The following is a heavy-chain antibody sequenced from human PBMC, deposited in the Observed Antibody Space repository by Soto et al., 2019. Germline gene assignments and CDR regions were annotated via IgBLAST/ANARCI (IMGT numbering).Heavy chain of an antibody. CDR2: ISSSSSYI. V-gene: IGHV3-21*01. CDR1: GFTFSTYS. Sequence: EVQLVESGGGLVKPGGSLRLSCAASGFTFSTYSMNWVRQAPGKGLEWVSSISSSSSYIYYADSVKGRFTISRDNAKNSLYLQMNSLRAEDTAVYYWAREEVGGYYWSWFDPWGQGTLVTVSS. J-gene: IGHJ5*02. D-gene: IGHD5-12*01. CDR3: AREEVGGYYWSWFDP.